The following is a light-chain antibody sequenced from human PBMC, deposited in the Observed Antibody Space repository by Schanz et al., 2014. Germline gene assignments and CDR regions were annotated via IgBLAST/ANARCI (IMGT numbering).Light chain of an antibody. J-gene: IGKJ4*02. CDR3: KQYYSAPQT. Sequence: DIVMTQSPDSLAVSLGERATINCKSSQSVFYTSDNKNYLAWYQHKPGQPPKLLISWASTRESGVPDRFSGSVYGEDFPLTISTTQAEDVAVYYCKQYYSAPQTFGRGTKVEIK. CDR2: WAS. CDR1: QSVFYTSDNKNY. V-gene: IGKV4-1*01.